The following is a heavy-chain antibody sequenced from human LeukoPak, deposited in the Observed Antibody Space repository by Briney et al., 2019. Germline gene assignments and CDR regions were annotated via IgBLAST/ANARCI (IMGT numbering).Heavy chain of an antibody. CDR3: VRFWSGSDY. J-gene: IGHJ4*02. Sequence: RGESLKISCKGSGNSFTNYWIGWMRQTPGKGLEWMGIIYPGDSDTRYSPSFQGQVTISADKSINTAYLQWSSLKASDTAMYYCVRFWSGSDYWGQGTLVTVSS. D-gene: IGHD3-3*01. CDR1: GNSFTNYW. CDR2: IYPGDSDT. V-gene: IGHV5-51*01.